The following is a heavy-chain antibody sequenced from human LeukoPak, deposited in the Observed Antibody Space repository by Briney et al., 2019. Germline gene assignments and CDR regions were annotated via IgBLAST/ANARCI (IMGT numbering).Heavy chain of an antibody. CDR1: GFTFSNYG. D-gene: IGHD4-11*01. V-gene: IGHV3-48*01. Sequence: GGSLRLSCAAAGFTFSNYGMHWVRQAPGKGLEWVSYISSSSSTIYYGGSVKGRFTVSRDNAKNSLYLQMNSLRAEDTAVYFCARDSYSKNDYWGQGTLVTVSS. CDR3: ARDSYSKNDY. CDR2: ISSSSSTI. J-gene: IGHJ4*02.